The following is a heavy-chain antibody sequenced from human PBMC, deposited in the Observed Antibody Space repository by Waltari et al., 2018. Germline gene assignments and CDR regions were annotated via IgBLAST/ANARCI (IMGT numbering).Heavy chain of an antibody. CDR3: ARFHDYGDSRWFDP. V-gene: IGHV4-59*01. J-gene: IGHJ5*02. CDR1: GGSLSRYY. CDR2: IYYSGST. D-gene: IGHD4-17*01. Sequence: QVQLQESVPGLVKPSETLSLPCTVSGGSLSRYYWRLLRQTPGKGLEWIGYIYYSGSTNYNPSLKSRVNISVDTSKNQFSLKLSSVTAADTAVYYCARFHDYGDSRWFDPWGQGTLVTVSS.